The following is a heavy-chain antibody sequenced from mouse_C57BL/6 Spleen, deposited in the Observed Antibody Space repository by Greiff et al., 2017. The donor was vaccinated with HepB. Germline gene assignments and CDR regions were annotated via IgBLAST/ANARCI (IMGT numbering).Heavy chain of an antibody. J-gene: IGHJ2*01. CDR2: INPNNGGT. V-gene: IGHV1-26*01. CDR3: ARSYYYGSSPYY. CDR1: GYTFTDYY. Sequence: EVQLQQSGPELVKPGASVKISCKASGYTFTDYYMNWVKQSHGKSLEWIGDINPNNGGTSYNQKFKGKATLTVDKSSSTAYMELRSLTSEDSAVYYCARSYYYGSSPYYWGQGTTLTVSS. D-gene: IGHD1-1*01.